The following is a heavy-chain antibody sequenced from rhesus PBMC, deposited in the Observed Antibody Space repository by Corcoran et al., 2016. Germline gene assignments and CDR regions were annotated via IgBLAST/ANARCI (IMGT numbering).Heavy chain of an antibody. J-gene: IGHJ4*01. CDR2: INGNSGSP. Sequence: QVQLQESGPGLVKPSETLSLTCAVSGGSFSSYWWSWIRQPPGKGLEWIGEINGNSGSPNYNPSLKSRVTISKAASKNQFSLKLGSVTAADTAVYYCASGPTGIFDYWGQGVLVTVSS. CDR3: ASGPTGIFDY. V-gene: IGHV4-80*01. CDR1: GGSFSSYW. D-gene: IGHD1-32*01.